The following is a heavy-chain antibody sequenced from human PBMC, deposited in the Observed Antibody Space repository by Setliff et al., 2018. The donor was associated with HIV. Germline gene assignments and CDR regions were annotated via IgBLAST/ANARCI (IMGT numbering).Heavy chain of an antibody. CDR2: IRSSGDT. CDR3: TIPASSLAPN. J-gene: IGHJ4*02. CDR1: GASISSHNYY. Sequence: SETLSLICTVSGASISSHNYYWGWIRQSPGKGLEWIASIRSSGDTYYNPSLQSRVIISVDTSNNQISLKLTSVTAADTAVYYCTIPASSLAPNWGRGTQVTVSS. V-gene: IGHV4-39*01.